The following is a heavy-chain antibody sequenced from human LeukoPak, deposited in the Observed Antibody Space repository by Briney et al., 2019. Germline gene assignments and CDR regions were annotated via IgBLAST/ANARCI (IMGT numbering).Heavy chain of an antibody. CDR1: GYTLTELS. CDR2: FDPEDGET. CDR3: ARDLNDFWSGTNWFDP. J-gene: IGHJ5*02. Sequence: GASVKVSCKVSGYTLTELSMHWVRQAPGKGLEWMGGFDPEDGETIYAQKFQGRVTMTEDTSTDTAYMELSSLRSDDTAVYYCARDLNDFWSGTNWFDPWGQGTLVTVSS. V-gene: IGHV1-24*01. D-gene: IGHD3-3*01.